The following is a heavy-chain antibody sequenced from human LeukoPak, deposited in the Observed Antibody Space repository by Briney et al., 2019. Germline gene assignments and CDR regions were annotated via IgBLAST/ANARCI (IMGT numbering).Heavy chain of an antibody. Sequence: SETLSLTCTVSGGSISSSSYYWGWIRQPPGKGLEWIGSIYYSGSTYYNPSLKSRVTISVDTSKNQFSLKLSSVTAADTAVYYCARGRRYYDILTGYYPYHDYFDYWGQGTLVIVSS. CDR1: GGSISSSSYY. J-gene: IGHJ4*02. CDR3: ARGRRYYDILTGYYPYHDYFDY. V-gene: IGHV4-39*07. CDR2: IYYSGST. D-gene: IGHD3-9*01.